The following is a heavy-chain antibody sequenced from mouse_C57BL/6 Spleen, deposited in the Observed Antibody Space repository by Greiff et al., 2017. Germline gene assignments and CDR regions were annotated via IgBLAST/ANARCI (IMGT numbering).Heavy chain of an antibody. V-gene: IGHV1-52*01. CDR2: IDPSDSET. CDR1: GYTFTSYW. J-gene: IGHJ2*01. D-gene: IGHD1-1*01. Sequence: VQLQQPGAELVRPGSSVKLSCKASGYTFTSYWMHWVKQRPIQGLEWIGNIDPSDSETHYNQKFKDKATLTVDKSSSPAYMQLSSLTSEDSAFYYCARAPVVATGFDYWGQGTTLTVSS. CDR3: ARAPVVATGFDY.